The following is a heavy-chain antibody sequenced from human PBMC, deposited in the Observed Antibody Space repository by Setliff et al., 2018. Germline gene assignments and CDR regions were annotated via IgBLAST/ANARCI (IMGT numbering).Heavy chain of an antibody. CDR2: INHSGST. CDR1: GGSFSGYY. CDR3: ARDLGHGGDSDY. J-gene: IGHJ4*02. V-gene: IGHV4-34*01. Sequence: SETLSLTCAVYGGSFSGYYWSWIRQPPGKGLEWIVEINHSGSTNYNPSLKSRVTMSIDTSKNQFSLKLNSVTATDTAVYYCARDLGHGGDSDYWGQGILVTVSS. D-gene: IGHD2-21*02.